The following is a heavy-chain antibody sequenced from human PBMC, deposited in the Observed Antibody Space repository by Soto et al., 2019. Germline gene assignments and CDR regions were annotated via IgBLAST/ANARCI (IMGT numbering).Heavy chain of an antibody. V-gene: IGHV5-51*01. Sequence: GESLKISCKGSGYSFTSYWIGWVRQMPGKGLEWMGIIYPGDSDIRKSPSFQGQVTISADESISTAYLQWSSLKASDTAMYYCARTKRYFYESSGEQGLFDYWGQGTLVTVSS. CDR2: IYPGDSDI. CDR3: ARTKRYFYESSGEQGLFDY. J-gene: IGHJ4*02. CDR1: GYSFTSYW. D-gene: IGHD3-22*01.